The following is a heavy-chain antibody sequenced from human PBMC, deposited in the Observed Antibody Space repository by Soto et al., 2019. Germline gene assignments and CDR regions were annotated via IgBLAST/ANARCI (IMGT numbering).Heavy chain of an antibody. CDR1: GFTFSSYA. CDR2: ISGSGGST. Sequence: PGGSLRLSCAASGFTFSSYAMSWVRQAPGKGLEWVSAISGSGGSTYYADSVKGRFTISRDNSKNTLYLQMNSLRAEDTAVYYCAEARNFDWLLFDYWGQGTLVTVSS. D-gene: IGHD3-9*01. CDR3: AEARNFDWLLFDY. J-gene: IGHJ4*02. V-gene: IGHV3-23*01.